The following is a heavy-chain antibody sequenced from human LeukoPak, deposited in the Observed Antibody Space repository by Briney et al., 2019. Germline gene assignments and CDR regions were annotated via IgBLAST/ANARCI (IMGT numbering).Heavy chain of an antibody. V-gene: IGHV3-53*01. CDR1: GFTFSSYW. Sequence: GGSLRLSCAASGFTFSSYWMSWVRQAPGKGLEWVSVIYSGGSTYYADSVKGRFTISRDNSKNTLYLQMNSLRAEDTAVYYCARQIAARIASWYFQHWGQGTLVTVSP. CDR3: ARQIAARIASWYFQH. J-gene: IGHJ1*01. D-gene: IGHD6-6*01. CDR2: IYSGGST.